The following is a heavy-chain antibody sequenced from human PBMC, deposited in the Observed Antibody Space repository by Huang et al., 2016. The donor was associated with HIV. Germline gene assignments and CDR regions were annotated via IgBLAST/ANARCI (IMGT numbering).Heavy chain of an antibody. V-gene: IGHV4-59*11. J-gene: IGHJ5*02. CDR3: ARDKNYFDP. CDR2: MYYSGST. D-gene: IGHD1-7*01. Sequence: QVQLQESGPGLVKPSETLSLACTVSGGSISGHYWSWIRQPPGKGLEWIGSMYYSGSTKYNPYLESRVTRSVDTSKNQFSLRLSSVTATDTAVYYCARDKNYFDPWGQGTLVTVSS. CDR1: GGSISGHY.